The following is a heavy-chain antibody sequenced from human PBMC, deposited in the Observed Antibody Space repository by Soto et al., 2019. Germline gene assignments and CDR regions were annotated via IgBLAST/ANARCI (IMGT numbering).Heavy chain of an antibody. CDR1: GGTCSSYT. CDR2: IIPILGIA. V-gene: IGHV1-69*04. D-gene: IGHD6-13*01. Sequence: GASVKVSCKASGGTCSSYTISWVRQAPGQGLEWMGRIIPILGIANYAQKFQGRVTITADKSTSTAYMELRSLRSDDTAVYYCARESTSSCNDSWGQGTLLTVSS. J-gene: IGHJ5*01. CDR3: ARESTSSCNDS.